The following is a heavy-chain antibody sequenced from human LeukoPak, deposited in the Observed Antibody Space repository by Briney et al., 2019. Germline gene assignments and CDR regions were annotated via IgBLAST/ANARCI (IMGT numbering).Heavy chain of an antibody. D-gene: IGHD5-12*01. J-gene: IGHJ4*02. CDR2: ISGSGGST. Sequence: PGGSLRLSCAASGFTFGSYAMSWVRQAPGKGLEWVSAISGSGGSTYYADSVKGRFTISRENSKNTLSLQMNSLRAEHTAVYYCAKVRWLRPLQEWGRGTLVTVSS. CDR3: AKVRWLRPLQE. V-gene: IGHV3-23*01. CDR1: GFTFGSYA.